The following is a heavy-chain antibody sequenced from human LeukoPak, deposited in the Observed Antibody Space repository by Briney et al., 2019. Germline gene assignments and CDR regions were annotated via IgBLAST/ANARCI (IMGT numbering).Heavy chain of an antibody. CDR3: ARVRGSYYMAYYYYMDV. V-gene: IGHV3-11*01. D-gene: IGHD1-26*01. J-gene: IGHJ6*03. CDR2: ISSSGSTI. CDR1: GFTFSDYY. Sequence: PGGSLRLSCAAPGFTFSDYYMSWIRQAPGKGLEWVSYISSSGSTIYYADSVKGRFTISRDNAKNSLYLQMNSLRAEDTAVYYCARVRGSYYMAYYYYMDVWGKGTTVTVSS.